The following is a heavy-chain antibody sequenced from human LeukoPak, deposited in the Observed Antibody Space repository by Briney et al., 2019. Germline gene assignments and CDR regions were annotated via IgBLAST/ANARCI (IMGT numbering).Heavy chain of an antibody. CDR1: GGSFSGYY. J-gene: IGHJ4*02. V-gene: IGHV4-34*01. Sequence: PSETLSLTCAVYGGSFSGYYWSWIRQPPGKGLEWIGEINHSGSTNYNPSLKSRVTISVDTSKNQFSLKLSSVTAADTAVYYCARSHRGFWSGYIAYWGQGTLVTVSS. CDR3: ARSHRGFWSGYIAY. CDR2: INHSGST. D-gene: IGHD3-3*01.